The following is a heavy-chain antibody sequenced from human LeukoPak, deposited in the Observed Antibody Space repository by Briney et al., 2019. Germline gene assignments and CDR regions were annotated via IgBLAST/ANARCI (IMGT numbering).Heavy chain of an antibody. D-gene: IGHD4-23*01. CDR3: ARRTVVTPNNYYYMDV. J-gene: IGHJ6*03. Sequence: ASVKVSCKASGYTFTNYDINWVRQATGQGLEWMGWMNPNSGTTGHAQKFQGRVTITRNTSISTVYMELSSLTSEDTAVYYCARRTVVTPNNYYYMDVWGKGTTVTVSS. CDR1: GYTFTNYD. CDR2: MNPNSGTT. V-gene: IGHV1-8*03.